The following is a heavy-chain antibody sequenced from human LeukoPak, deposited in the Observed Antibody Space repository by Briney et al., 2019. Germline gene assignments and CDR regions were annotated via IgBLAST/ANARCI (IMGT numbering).Heavy chain of an antibody. CDR3: ARASMVRGVILYYYYYYMDV. Sequence: GASVKVSCKASGYTFTDYYIHWVRQAPGQGLEWMGWMNPNSGNTGYAQKFQGRVAMTRNTSISTAYMELSSLRSEDTAVYYCARASMVRGVILYYYYYYMDVWGKGTTVTISS. CDR2: MNPNSGNT. V-gene: IGHV1-8*02. D-gene: IGHD3-10*01. CDR1: GYTFTDYY. J-gene: IGHJ6*03.